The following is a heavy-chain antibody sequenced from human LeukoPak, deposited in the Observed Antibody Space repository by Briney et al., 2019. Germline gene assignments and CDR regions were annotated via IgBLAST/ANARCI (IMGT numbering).Heavy chain of an antibody. CDR2: IYYGGST. D-gene: IGHD7-27*01. J-gene: IGHJ6*03. CDR3: ARGSGAPPLYYYSYYMDV. CDR1: GGSISSSSYY. V-gene: IGHV4-39*01. Sequence: SETLSLTCTVSGGSISSSSYYWGWIRQPPGKGLEWIGSIYYGGSTYYNPSLKTRVTISVDPSKDQFSLELSSVTAADPAVYYWARGSGAPPLYYYSYYMDVWGKGTAVTVSS.